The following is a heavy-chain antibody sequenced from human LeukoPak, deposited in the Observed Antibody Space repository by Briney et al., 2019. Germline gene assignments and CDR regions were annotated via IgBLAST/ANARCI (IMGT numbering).Heavy chain of an antibody. CDR1: GGSISSYY. CDR2: IYYSGST. CDR3: ARGSFDWSPEEGWFDP. Sequence: PSETLSLTCTVSGGSISSYYWSWIRQPPGKGLEWIGYIYYSGSTNYNPSLKSRVTISVDTSKNQFSLKLSSVTAADRAVYYCARGSFDWSPEEGWFDPWGQGTLVTVSS. J-gene: IGHJ5*02. V-gene: IGHV4-59*01. D-gene: IGHD3-9*01.